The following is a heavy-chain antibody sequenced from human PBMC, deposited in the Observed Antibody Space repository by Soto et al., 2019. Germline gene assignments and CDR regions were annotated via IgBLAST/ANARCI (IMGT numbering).Heavy chain of an antibody. Sequence: QVQLVESGGGVVQPGRSLRLSCAASGFTFSSYAMHWVRQAPGKGLEWVAVISYDGSNKYYADSVKGRFTISRDNSKNPLYLQMNSLRAEDTAVYYCAREFLRSYGMDVWGQGTTVTVS. CDR2: ISYDGSNK. CDR3: AREFLRSYGMDV. V-gene: IGHV3-30-3*01. D-gene: IGHD3-3*01. CDR1: GFTFSSYA. J-gene: IGHJ6*02.